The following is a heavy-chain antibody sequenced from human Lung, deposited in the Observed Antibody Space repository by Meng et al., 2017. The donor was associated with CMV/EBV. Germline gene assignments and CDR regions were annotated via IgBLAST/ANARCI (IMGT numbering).Heavy chain of an antibody. Sequence: TFGSYGFNWVRQAPGKGLEWVAGISYDGSKNFYADSVKGRFIISRDNSNSKLFLQMNNLRSEDTAMYYSARDRGDRRGLYVRNWFDPWGQGTLVTVSS. CDR2: ISYDGSKN. J-gene: IGHJ5*02. CDR3: ARDRGDRRGLYVRNWFDP. D-gene: IGHD3-10*01. V-gene: IGHV3-30*04. CDR1: TFGSYG.